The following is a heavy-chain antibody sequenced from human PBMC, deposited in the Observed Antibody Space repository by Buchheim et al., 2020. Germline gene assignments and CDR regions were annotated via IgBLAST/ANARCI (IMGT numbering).Heavy chain of an antibody. CDR2: IYYSGST. D-gene: IGHD3-22*01. J-gene: IGHJ4*02. CDR3: ARVGGGTYYYGSSGYYHAAYYFDY. CDR1: GGSISSSSYY. V-gene: IGHV4-39*07. Sequence: QLQLQESGPGLVKPSETLSLTCTVSGGSISSSSYYWGWIRQPPGKGLEWIGNIYYSGSTYYNPSLKSRVTISVDTSKNHFSLKLSSVTAADTAVYYCARVGGGTYYYGSSGYYHAAYYFDYWGQGTL.